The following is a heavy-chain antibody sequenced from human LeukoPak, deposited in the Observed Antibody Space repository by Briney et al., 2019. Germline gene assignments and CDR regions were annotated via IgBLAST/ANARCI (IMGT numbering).Heavy chain of an antibody. CDR2: ITGSGSST. Sequence: GGSLRLSCAASGFTFSSYGMHWVRQAPGKGLEWVSGITGSGSSTYYADSVKGRFTISRDNSKNTLYLQMNSLRAEDSAVYYCGCDGYNFVGWFNPRGQGTLVTVSS. CDR3: GCDGYNFVGWFNP. CDR1: GFTFSSYG. V-gene: IGHV3-NL1*01. D-gene: IGHD5-24*01. J-gene: IGHJ5*02.